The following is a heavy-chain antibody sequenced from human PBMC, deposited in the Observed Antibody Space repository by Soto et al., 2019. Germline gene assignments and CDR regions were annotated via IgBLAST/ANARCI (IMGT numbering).Heavy chain of an antibody. D-gene: IGHD3-22*01. V-gene: IGHV4-39*07. CDR3: ARERVRYYGSSGYYPYGMDV. Sequence: YCWAWIRKPPGKGLEWIGTLYSSANTDYSPSLKSRVTISVDTSKNQFSLKLSSVTAADTAVYYCARERVRYYGSSGYYPYGMDVWGQGITVTVYS. CDR2: LYSSANT. CDR1: YC. J-gene: IGHJ6*02.